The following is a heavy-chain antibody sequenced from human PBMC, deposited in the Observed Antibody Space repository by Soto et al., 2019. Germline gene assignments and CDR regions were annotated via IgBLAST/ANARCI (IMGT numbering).Heavy chain of an antibody. D-gene: IGHD1-1*01. J-gene: IGHJ4*02. Sequence: QVQLVESGGDVVQPGRSLRLSCAASGFTFRSYAMHWVRQAPGKGLEWVAVISNDVSNEYYADSVKGRFTISRDNSKNTLYLQMNSLRGEDTAVYYCARDVDTWNVAFDYWGQGTLVTVSS. CDR2: ISNDVSNE. CDR1: GFTFRSYA. V-gene: IGHV3-30-3*01. CDR3: ARDVDTWNVAFDY.